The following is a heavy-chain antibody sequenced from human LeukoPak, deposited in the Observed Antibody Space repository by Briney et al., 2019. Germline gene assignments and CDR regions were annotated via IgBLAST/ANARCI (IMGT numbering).Heavy chain of an antibody. CDR1: GFTFTSYA. CDR3: AKMQGYFDY. J-gene: IGHJ4*02. CDR2: ITGSGGTT. V-gene: IGHV3-23*01. Sequence: GGSLRLSCAASGFTFTSYAMSWVRQAPGKGLEWVSAITGSGGTTYYADFVKGRFTISRDNSKNTLYLQMNGLRDEEMAVYYCAKMQGYFDYWGQGTLVTVSS.